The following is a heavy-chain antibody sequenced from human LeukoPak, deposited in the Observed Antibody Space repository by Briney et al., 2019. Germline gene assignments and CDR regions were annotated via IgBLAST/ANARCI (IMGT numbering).Heavy chain of an antibody. V-gene: IGHV3-7*01. D-gene: IGHD5-24*01. Sequence: GGPLRLSCAASGFNFGTHWMTWVRQAPGKGLECVAIIKKDGSEKYHVDSVRGRFTISRDNAKNSLYLQMNSLRAEDTAVYYCGTGWAVDFWGQGTLVTVSS. CDR1: GFNFGTHW. J-gene: IGHJ4*02. CDR2: IKKDGSEK. CDR3: GTGWAVDF.